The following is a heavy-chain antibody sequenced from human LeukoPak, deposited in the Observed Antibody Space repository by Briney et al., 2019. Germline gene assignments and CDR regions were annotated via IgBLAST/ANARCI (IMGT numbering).Heavy chain of an antibody. CDR3: ARETNNRFDP. V-gene: IGHV5-51*01. Sequence: PGESLKISCKGSGYRFGSYWIAWVRQMPGKGLEWMGIIYPGDSDTRYSPAFQGQVTISVDKSISTAYLQWSSLKALDTAVYYCARETNNRFDPWGQGTQVTVSS. D-gene: IGHD1/OR15-1a*01. CDR2: IYPGDSDT. CDR1: GYRFGSYW. J-gene: IGHJ5*02.